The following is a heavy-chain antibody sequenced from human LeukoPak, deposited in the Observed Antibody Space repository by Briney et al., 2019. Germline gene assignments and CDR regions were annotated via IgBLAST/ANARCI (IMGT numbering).Heavy chain of an antibody. D-gene: IGHD3-3*02. Sequence: GGSLRLSCAASGFSFSSYAVHWVRQAPGEGPEWVAAISYDAVNKYYGDAVKGRFTISRDNSQNTMYLQMNSLRPEDTAIYYCARSPTPRGLLGRYDPISNYFYGMDVRGQGTTVIVSS. CDR1: GFSFSSYA. CDR3: ARSPTPRGLLGRYDPISNYFYGMDV. J-gene: IGHJ6*02. CDR2: ISYDAVNK. V-gene: IGHV3-30*04.